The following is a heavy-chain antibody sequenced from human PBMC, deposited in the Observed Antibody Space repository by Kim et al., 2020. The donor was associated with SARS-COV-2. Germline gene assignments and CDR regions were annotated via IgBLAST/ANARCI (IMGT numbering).Heavy chain of an antibody. V-gene: IGHV3-7*01. CDR3: ARNPSLDV. J-gene: IGHJ6*02. Sequence: GGSLRLSCAASGFIFSDYWMTWVRQAPEKGLEWVAYIKQDGSEKYYVDSVRGRFTSSRDNAKNSLYLQMDSLGAEDTAVYYCARNPSLDVWGQGTTVTVSS. CDR2: IKQDGSEK. CDR1: GFIFSDYW.